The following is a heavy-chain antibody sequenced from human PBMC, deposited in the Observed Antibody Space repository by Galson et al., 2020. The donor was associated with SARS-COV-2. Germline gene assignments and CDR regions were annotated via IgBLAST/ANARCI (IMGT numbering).Heavy chain of an antibody. D-gene: IGHD3-22*01. CDR1: GGSISSSSYY. Sequence: SETLSLTCTVSGGSISSSSYYWGWIRQPPGKGLEWIGSIYYSGSTYYNPSLKSRVTISVDRSKNQFSLKLSSVTAADTAVYYCASSYDRVYFDYWGRGTLVTVSA. CDR2: IYYSGST. CDR3: ASSYDRVYFDY. V-gene: IGHV4-39*01. J-gene: IGHJ4*02.